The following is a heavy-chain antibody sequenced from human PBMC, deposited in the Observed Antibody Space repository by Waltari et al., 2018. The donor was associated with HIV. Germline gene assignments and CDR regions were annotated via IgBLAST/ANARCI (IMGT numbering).Heavy chain of an antibody. D-gene: IGHD4-17*01. CDR3: AREPSLTTAYDY. J-gene: IGHJ4*02. V-gene: IGHV1-2*02. Sequence: QVQLVQSGAEVKKPGASVKVSCKASGYTFTGYYMHWVRQAPGQGLEWMGWINPNSGGTNDAQKLQGRVTMTRDTSISTAYMELTRLRSDDTAVYYCAREPSLTTAYDYWGQGTLVTVSS. CDR1: GYTFTGYY. CDR2: INPNSGGT.